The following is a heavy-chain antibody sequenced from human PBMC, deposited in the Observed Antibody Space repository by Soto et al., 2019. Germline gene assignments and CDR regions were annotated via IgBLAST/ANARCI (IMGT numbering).Heavy chain of an antibody. J-gene: IGHJ5*02. D-gene: IGHD2-2*01. Sequence: QVQLQESGPRLVKPSQTLSLTCTVSGGSISSGGYYWSWIRQHPGKGLEWIGYIYHSGTTYYNPSPKSRVTISVDTSKNQFSLKLTSVTAAGTAVYYCARVIGNQLLGWFDPWGQGTLVTVSS. CDR2: IYHSGTT. CDR1: GGSISSGGYY. CDR3: ARVIGNQLLGWFDP. V-gene: IGHV4-31*03.